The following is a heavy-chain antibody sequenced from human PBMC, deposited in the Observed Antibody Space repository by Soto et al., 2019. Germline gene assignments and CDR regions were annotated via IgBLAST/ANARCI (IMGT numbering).Heavy chain of an antibody. CDR1: GFSFSTYA. J-gene: IGHJ6*02. CDR3: AKGVNYYDSSGYYSYYYNGMDV. Sequence: EVQLLESGGNLVQPGGSLRLSCAASGFSFSTYAMSWVRQAPGKGLEWVSAISGSGGSTYYADSVKGRFTIPRDNSKGTLYLQMNSLRAEDTAVYYCAKGVNYYDSSGYYSYYYNGMDVWGQGTTVTVSS. CDR2: ISGSGGST. D-gene: IGHD3-22*01. V-gene: IGHV3-23*01.